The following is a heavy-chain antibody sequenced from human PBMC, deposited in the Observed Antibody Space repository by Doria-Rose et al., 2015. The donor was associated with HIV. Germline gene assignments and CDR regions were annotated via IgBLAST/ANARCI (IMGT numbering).Heavy chain of an antibody. Sequence: VQLVQSGGGLVQPGRSLRFSCAASGFTFDDYAMHWVRQAPGKGLEWVSGISWNSGIIGYADSVKGRLTISRDNAKNSLYLHLNRLRADDTAVYYCAKDSGSDQGRDGAFNIWFQGTMVTVSS. D-gene: IGHD5-12*01. CDR3: AKDSGSDQGRDGAFNI. J-gene: IGHJ3*02. CDR1: GFTFDDYA. CDR2: ISWNSGII. V-gene: IGHV3-9*01.